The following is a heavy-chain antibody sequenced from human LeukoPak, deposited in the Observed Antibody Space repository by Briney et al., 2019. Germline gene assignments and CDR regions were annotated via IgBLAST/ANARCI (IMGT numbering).Heavy chain of an antibody. Sequence: GASVKVSCKASGYTFTSYDINWVRQATGQGLEWMGWMNPNSGNTGYAQKFQGRVTMTRNTSISTAYMELSSLRSEDTAVYYCARGKGGSSSWYYYRNYFDYWGQGTLVTVSS. V-gene: IGHV1-8*01. CDR3: ARGKGGSSSWYYYRNYFDY. CDR1: GYTFTSYD. D-gene: IGHD6-13*01. CDR2: MNPNSGNT. J-gene: IGHJ4*02.